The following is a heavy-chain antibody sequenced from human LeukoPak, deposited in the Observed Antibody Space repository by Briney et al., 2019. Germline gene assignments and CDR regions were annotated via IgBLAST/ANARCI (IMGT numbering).Heavy chain of an antibody. D-gene: IGHD1-26*01. CDR1: GGTFSSYA. Sequence: SVKVSCKASGGTFSSYAISWVRQAPGQGLEWMGRIIPILGIANYAQKFQGRVTMTRNTSISTAYMELSSLRSEDTAVYYCARGGRWELFYYYYGMDVWGQGTTVTVSS. CDR2: IIPILGIA. CDR3: ARGGRWELFYYYYGMDV. J-gene: IGHJ6*02. V-gene: IGHV1-69*04.